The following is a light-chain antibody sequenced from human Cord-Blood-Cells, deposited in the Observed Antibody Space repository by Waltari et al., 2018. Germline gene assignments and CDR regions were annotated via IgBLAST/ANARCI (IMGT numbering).Light chain of an antibody. V-gene: IGLV2-8*01. CDR3: SSYAVSNILV. Sequence: QSALTQPPSASGSPGQSVTISCTGTSSDVGGYNYVSWYQQHPAKAPKLMIYEVSKRPSGVPVRFSGSKSVNTASLTVSGLQAEDEADYYCSSYAVSNILVFGGGTKLTVL. CDR1: SSDVGGYNY. CDR2: EVS. J-gene: IGLJ2*01.